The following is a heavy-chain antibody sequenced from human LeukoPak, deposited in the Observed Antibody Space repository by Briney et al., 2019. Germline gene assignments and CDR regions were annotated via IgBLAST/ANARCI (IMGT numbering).Heavy chain of an antibody. CDR3: ARGYYIDY. CDR2: IYPGDSDT. V-gene: IGHV5-51*01. Sequence: ESLKISCKGSGYSFTYYWIGWVRHMPGKGLEWMGIIYPGDSDTKYSPSFQGQVTILADKSISTAYLQWSSLKASDTAIYYCARGYYIDYWGQGTLVTVSS. CDR1: GYSFTYYW. J-gene: IGHJ4*02. D-gene: IGHD3-22*01.